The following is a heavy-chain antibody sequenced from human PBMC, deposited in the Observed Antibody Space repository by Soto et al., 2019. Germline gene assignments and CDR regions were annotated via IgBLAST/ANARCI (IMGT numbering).Heavy chain of an antibody. CDR3: AKDRVVRGVITQETGY. CDR2: ISGSAGSA. D-gene: IGHD3-10*01. V-gene: IGHV3-23*01. J-gene: IGHJ4*02. CDR1: GLTFSSYA. Sequence: GGSLRLSCAASGLTFSSYAMSWVRQAPGKGLEWVSTISGSAGSAYYADSVKGRFTISRDNSKNTLYPQMNSLRAEDTALYYCAKDRVVRGVITQETGYWGQGTLVTVSS.